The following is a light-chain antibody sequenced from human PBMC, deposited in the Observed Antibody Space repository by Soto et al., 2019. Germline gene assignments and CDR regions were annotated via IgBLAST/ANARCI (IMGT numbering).Light chain of an antibody. Sequence: EIVLTQSPATLSLSPGESATLSCRASQSVRSFLAWYQQKPGLPPRLLIYDASKRATGIPARFTGSGSGRDFTLTISSLEPEDFAVYYCQQRSQWPPEGTFDPGTKVDIK. CDR3: QQRSQWPPEGT. CDR1: QSVRSF. V-gene: IGKV3-11*02. J-gene: IGKJ3*01. CDR2: DAS.